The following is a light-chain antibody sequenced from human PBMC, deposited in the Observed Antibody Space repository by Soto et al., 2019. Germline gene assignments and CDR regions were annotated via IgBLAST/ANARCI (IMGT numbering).Light chain of an antibody. CDR1: QSVSSN. CDR3: QQYGNAPIT. CDR2: GAS. Sequence: TEATLSVSPGGIATLSCRASQSVSSNLAWYQQKPGQAPRLLIYGASTRATCFPERLSGSVSLTDFHLTCSRLEPEDCAVHYCQQYGNAPITFGQGTRLEIK. J-gene: IGKJ5*01. V-gene: IGKV3-20*01.